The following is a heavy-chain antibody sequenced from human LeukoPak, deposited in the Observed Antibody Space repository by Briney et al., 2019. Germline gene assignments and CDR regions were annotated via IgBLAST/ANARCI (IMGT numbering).Heavy chain of an antibody. CDR2: ISSSSSYI. CDR1: GFTFSSYA. CDR3: ARDQDTAIGLYYFDY. J-gene: IGHJ4*02. Sequence: PGGSLRLSCAASGFTFSSYAMNWVRQAPGKGLEWVSSISSSSSYIYYADSVKGRFTISRDNAKNSLYLQMNSLRAEDTAVYYCARDQDTAIGLYYFDYWGQGTLVTVSS. V-gene: IGHV3-21*01. D-gene: IGHD5-18*01.